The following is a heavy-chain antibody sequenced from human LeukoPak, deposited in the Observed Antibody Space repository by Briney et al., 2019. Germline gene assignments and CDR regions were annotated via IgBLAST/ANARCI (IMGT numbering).Heavy chain of an antibody. J-gene: IGHJ4*02. V-gene: IGHV1-8*03. CDR3: ARPADYVWGSYRPFDY. CDR1: GYTFTSYD. D-gene: IGHD3-16*02. CDR2: MNPNSGNT. Sequence: ASVKVSCKASGYTFTSYDINWVRQATGQGLEWMGWMNPNSGNTGYAQKFQGRVTITRNTSISTAYMELSSLRSEDTAVYYCARPADYVWGSYRPFDYWGQGTLVTVSS.